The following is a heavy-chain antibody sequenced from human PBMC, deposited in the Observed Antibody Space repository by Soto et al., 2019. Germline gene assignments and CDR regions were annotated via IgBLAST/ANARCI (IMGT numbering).Heavy chain of an antibody. CDR3: ARWSYLDY. CDR2: ISGSDGKT. D-gene: IGHD3-3*01. V-gene: IGHV3-23*01. Sequence: PGGSLSLSCAASGFSFGIYALSWVRHAPGKGLEWVSTISGSDGKTFYADSVKGRFSISRDTSQSTLYLQMNSLRADDTAMYYCARWSYLDYWGQGTRVTVSS. CDR1: GFSFGIYA. J-gene: IGHJ4*02.